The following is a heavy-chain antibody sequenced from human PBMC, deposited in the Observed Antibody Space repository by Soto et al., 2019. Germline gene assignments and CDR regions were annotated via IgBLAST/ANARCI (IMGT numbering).Heavy chain of an antibody. D-gene: IGHD3-10*01. CDR3: ARGSAVTMVRGVIITGDWFDP. J-gene: IGHJ5*02. Sequence: QVQLVESGGGVVQPGRSLRLSCAASGFTFSSYGMHWVRQAPGKGLEWVAVIWYDGSNKYYADSVKGRFTISRDNSKNTLYLKMNSLRAEDTAVYYCARGSAVTMVRGVIITGDWFDPWGQGTLVTVSS. CDR2: IWYDGSNK. CDR1: GFTFSSYG. V-gene: IGHV3-33*01.